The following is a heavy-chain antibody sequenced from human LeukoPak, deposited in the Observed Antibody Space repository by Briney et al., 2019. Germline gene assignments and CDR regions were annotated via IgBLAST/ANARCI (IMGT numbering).Heavy chain of an antibody. V-gene: IGHV4-30-2*01. CDR2: IYHSETT. CDR1: GGAVSSGVYS. Sequence: SETLSLICTVSGGAVSSGVYSWSWIRQPPGKGLEWIGYIYHSETTYYNPSLQSRVTISVNRSKNQFSLKLTSVTAADTAVYYCARSRTAYYRYFDSWGQGTLVTVSS. CDR3: ARSRTAYYRYFDS. J-gene: IGHJ4*02. D-gene: IGHD3-22*01.